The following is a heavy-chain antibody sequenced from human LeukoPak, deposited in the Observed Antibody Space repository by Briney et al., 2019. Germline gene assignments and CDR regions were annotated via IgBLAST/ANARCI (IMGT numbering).Heavy chain of an antibody. V-gene: IGHV4-59*01. D-gene: IGHD3-3*01. CDR1: GGSISSYY. Sequence: SETLSLTCTVSGGSISSYYWSWIRQPPGKGLEWIGYIYYSGSTNYNPSLKSRVTISVDTSKNQFSLKLSSVTAADTAVYYCEREIPNWTYDFWSGYPPGYFDYWGQGTLVTVSS. J-gene: IGHJ4*02. CDR2: IYYSGST. CDR3: EREIPNWTYDFWSGYPPGYFDY.